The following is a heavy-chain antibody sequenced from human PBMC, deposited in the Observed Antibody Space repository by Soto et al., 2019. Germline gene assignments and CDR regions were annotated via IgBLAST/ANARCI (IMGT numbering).Heavy chain of an antibody. CDR2: LYYPKIT. CDR3: ARHPSGIPPSFDY. V-gene: IGHV4-59*08. Sequence: SETLSLTCTVSGGSMNSYYWSWIRQFPGKGLEWIGYLYYPKITIYSPSLKSRVAISVDTSKNQFSLKLSSVTAADTAVYYCARHPSGIPPSFDYWGQGTLVTVSS. D-gene: IGHD2-21*01. CDR1: GGSMNSYY. J-gene: IGHJ4*02.